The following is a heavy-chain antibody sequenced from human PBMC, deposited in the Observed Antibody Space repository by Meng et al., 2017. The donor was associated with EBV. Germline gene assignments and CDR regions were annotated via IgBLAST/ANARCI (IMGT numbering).Heavy chain of an antibody. Sequence: VPRVLVWTCGERAGALVTVPCQSLCCNFHSVSIWWRWQAPGQGLEWEGLIDVYHGNTNYEKTLQDRGLMTTDTSTSTAYFEMRSPRSAATAVCYCAREASGYDFNWFDPWGQGTLVTVSS. CDR3: AREASGYDFNWFDP. CDR2: IDVYHGNT. J-gene: IGHJ5*02. CDR1: CCNFHSVS. D-gene: IGHD5-12*01. V-gene: IGHV1-18*01.